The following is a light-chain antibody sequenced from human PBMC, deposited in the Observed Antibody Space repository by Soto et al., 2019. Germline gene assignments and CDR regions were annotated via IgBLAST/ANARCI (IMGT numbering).Light chain of an antibody. CDR3: SSYAGSKNYV. Sequence: QSVLTQPPSASGSPGQSVTISCTGTSSDVGGYNYVSWYQQHPGKAPKLMIYEVSKRPSGVPARFSGSKSGNTASLTVSALQAVDEADYYCSSYAGSKNYVFGTGTKVT. CDR1: SSDVGGYNY. V-gene: IGLV2-8*01. CDR2: EVS. J-gene: IGLJ1*01.